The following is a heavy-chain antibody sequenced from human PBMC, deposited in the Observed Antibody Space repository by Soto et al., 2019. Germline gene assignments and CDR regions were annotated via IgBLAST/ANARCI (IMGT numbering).Heavy chain of an antibody. J-gene: IGHJ3*01. V-gene: IGHV3-23*01. CDR1: GLPFNNYA. CDR2: ISPNGDST. CDR3: AKVRLTDYLRYAPHL. D-gene: IGHD2-8*01. Sequence: GGSLRLSCAASGLPFNNYAMNWVRQAPGRGLEWVSIISPNGDSTYYADSVKGRFTISRDNSQNTVFLQMNSLRAEDTAIYFCAKVRLTDYLRYAPHLWGQGTLVTVSS.